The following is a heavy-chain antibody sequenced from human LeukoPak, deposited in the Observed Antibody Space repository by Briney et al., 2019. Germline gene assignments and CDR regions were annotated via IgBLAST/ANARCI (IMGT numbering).Heavy chain of an antibody. CDR3: ARRVQDYYYYYGMDV. CDR1: GYTFTSYA. J-gene: IGHJ6*02. CDR2: INAGNGNT. V-gene: IGHV1-3*01. D-gene: IGHD3-10*01. Sequence: ASVKVSCKAPGYTFTSYAMHWVRQAPGQRLEWMGWINAGNGNTKYSQKFQGRVTITRDTSASTAYMELSSLRSEDTAVYYCARRVQDYYYYYGMDVWGQGTTVTVSS.